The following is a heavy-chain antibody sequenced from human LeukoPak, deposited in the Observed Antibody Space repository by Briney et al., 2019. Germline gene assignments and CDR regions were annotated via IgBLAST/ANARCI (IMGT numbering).Heavy chain of an antibody. CDR2: INSDGSEG. CDR3: ARDRTVTTSNWFDP. J-gene: IGHJ5*02. D-gene: IGHD4-17*01. Sequence: GGSLRLSCAVSGFTFSGFWMSWSRQAPGKGLEWVASINSDGSEGYYADVVKGRFTISRDNAKNSLYLQMNSLRAEDTAVYYCARDRTVTTSNWFDPWGQGTLVTVSS. CDR1: GFTFSGFW. V-gene: IGHV3-7*01.